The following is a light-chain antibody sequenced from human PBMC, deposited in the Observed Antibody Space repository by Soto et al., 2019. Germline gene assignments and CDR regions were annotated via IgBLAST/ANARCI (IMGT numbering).Light chain of an antibody. J-gene: IGLJ3*02. CDR3: QTWGPGIRV. CDR2: LNRDGSH. V-gene: IGLV4-69*01. Sequence: QLVLTQSPSASASLGASVKLTCTLSNNYAIAWHQQQPEKGPRFLLKLNRDGSHIRGDGIPDRFSGSVSGAERYLIISNLQSDDEADYYCQTWGPGIRVFGGGTKLTVL. CDR1: NNYA.